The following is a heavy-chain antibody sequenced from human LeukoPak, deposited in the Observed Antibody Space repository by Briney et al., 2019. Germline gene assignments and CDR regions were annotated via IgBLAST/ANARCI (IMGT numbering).Heavy chain of an antibody. CDR1: GFTFSSYG. CDR3: AKEGPDSRSWYLDY. J-gene: IGHJ4*02. Sequence: GGSLTLSCAVYGFTFSSYGIHSVRQARGKGMGWVAVISYDGSNKYYAASVKARSTISRDNSKNTLYLQMNGLRAEDTAVYYCAKEGPDSRSWYLDYWGQGTLVTVSS. CDR2: ISYDGSNK. V-gene: IGHV3-30*18. D-gene: IGHD6-13*01.